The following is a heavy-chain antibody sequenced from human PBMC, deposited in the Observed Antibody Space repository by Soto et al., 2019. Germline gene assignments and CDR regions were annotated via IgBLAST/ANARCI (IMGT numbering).Heavy chain of an antibody. J-gene: IGHJ4*02. Sequence: QVQLVQSEAEVKKPGSSLRLSCRTSGGTFNSYTINWVRRAPGQGLEWVGGIMAIFVKRNYAQKFRGRVTITAEESTSTAYRELSGLTIEDTAVYYCARERASGNHDFWGQGTPVTVSS. D-gene: IGHD1-1*01. CDR3: ARERASGNHDF. CDR2: IMAIFVKR. CDR1: GGTFNSYT. V-gene: IGHV1-69*01.